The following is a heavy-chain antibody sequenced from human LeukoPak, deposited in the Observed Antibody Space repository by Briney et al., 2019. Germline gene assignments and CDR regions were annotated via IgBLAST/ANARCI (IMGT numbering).Heavy chain of an antibody. V-gene: IGHV3-23*01. J-gene: IGHJ4*02. D-gene: IGHD6-19*01. CDR1: GLTFRNYA. CDR3: AKAGIGVVGYFDY. CDR2: IRGSGGGT. Sequence: PGGSLRLSCAASGLTFRNYAMSWVRQAPGKGLEWVSAIRGSGGGTYHADPVKGRFPISRDNSKEPLYLQMDTLRDRDTALYYCAKAGIGVVGYFDYWGQGTLVTVSS.